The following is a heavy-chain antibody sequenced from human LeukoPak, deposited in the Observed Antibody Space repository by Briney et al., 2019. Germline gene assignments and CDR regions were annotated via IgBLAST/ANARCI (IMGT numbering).Heavy chain of an antibody. CDR2: ISYDGTNK. Sequence: GRSLRLSCAASRFTFRSYAMHWVRQAPGKGLEWVAFISYDGTNKYYADSVKGRFTISRDNSKNTVYLQMNSLRVEDTAVYFCAKRGIVIRAVIIIGFHKEAYYFDYWGQRILVTVSS. CDR3: AKRGIVIRAVIIIGFHKEAYYFDY. CDR1: RFTFRSYA. D-gene: IGHD3-10*01. V-gene: IGHV3-30*04. J-gene: IGHJ4*02.